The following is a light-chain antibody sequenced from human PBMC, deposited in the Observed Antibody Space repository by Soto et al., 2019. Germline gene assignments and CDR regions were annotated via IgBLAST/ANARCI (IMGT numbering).Light chain of an antibody. J-gene: IGKJ1*01. Sequence: DTQMTQSPSTLSASVGDRVTITCRASQSVSMWLAWFQQKPGKAPRLLIYGASDLESGVPSRFGGSGFGTEFSLTISSLQPDDFASYYCQQYNTLSGTFGQGTKVDIK. CDR2: GAS. CDR3: QQYNTLSGT. V-gene: IGKV1-5*01. CDR1: QSVSMW.